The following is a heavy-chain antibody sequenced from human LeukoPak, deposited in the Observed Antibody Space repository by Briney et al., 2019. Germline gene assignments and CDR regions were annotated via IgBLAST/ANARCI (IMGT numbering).Heavy chain of an antibody. J-gene: IGHJ4*02. CDR3: ARDVDY. CDR2: VYQSGST. V-gene: IGHV4-38-2*02. CDR1: GYSISSGYF. Sequence: SETLSLTCTVSGYSISSGYFWGWFRQPPGKGLEWIGSVYQSGSTYYNLSLNSRVTLSVDTSKNQFSLKMSSVTAADTAVYYCARDVDYWGQGTLVTVSS.